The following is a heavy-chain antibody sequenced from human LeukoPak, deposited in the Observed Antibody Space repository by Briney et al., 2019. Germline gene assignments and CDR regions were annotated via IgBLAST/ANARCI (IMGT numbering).Heavy chain of an antibody. CDR1: GGSISSYY. CDR3: ARVTSGGDYYGMDV. V-gene: IGHV4-59*01. D-gene: IGHD2-15*01. CDR2: IYCSGST. J-gene: IGHJ6*02. Sequence: SETLSLTCTVSGGSISSYYWSWIRQPPGKGLECIGYIYCSGSTNYNPSLKSRVTISVDTSKNQFSLRVSSVTAADTAVYYCARVTSGGDYYGMDVWGQGTTVTVSS.